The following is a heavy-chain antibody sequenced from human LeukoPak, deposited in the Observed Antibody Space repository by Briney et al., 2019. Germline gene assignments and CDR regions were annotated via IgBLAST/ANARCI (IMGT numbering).Heavy chain of an antibody. V-gene: IGHV1-69*13. CDR1: GGTFSSYA. Sequence: ASVQVSCKASGGTFSSYAISWVRQAPGQGLEWMGGIIPIFGTANYAQKFQGRVTITADESTSTAYMELNSLRSEDTAMYYCARGGASRGIRFLEWLLPQNYYYYYYMDVWGKGTTVTVSS. CDR3: ARGGASRGIRFLEWLLPQNYYYYYYMDV. J-gene: IGHJ6*03. D-gene: IGHD3-3*01. CDR2: IIPIFGTA.